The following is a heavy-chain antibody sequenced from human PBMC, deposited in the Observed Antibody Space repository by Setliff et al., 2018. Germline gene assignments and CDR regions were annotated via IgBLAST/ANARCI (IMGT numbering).Heavy chain of an antibody. J-gene: IGHJ4*02. Sequence: PSETLSLTCTVSGGSISSSSYYWGWIRQPPGKGLEWIGSIYYTGNPNYNPSLKSRLSISLDAPRNQISLKLTSVTAADTAVFFCATGRDGYNAFFQNWGQGILVTVSS. CDR3: ATGRDGYNAFFQN. CDR1: GGSISSSSYY. CDR2: IYYTGNP. D-gene: IGHD2-21*01. V-gene: IGHV4-39*07.